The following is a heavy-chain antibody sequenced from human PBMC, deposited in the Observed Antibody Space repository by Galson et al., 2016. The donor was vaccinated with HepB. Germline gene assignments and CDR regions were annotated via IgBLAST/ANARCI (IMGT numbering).Heavy chain of an antibody. CDR3: AKDKVSFYYYGMGV. CDR1: GFIFGEYA. Sequence: SLRLSCAASGFIFGEYAMHWVRQAPGKGLEWVSGITWNSGAIAYADSVKGRFTISRDNAKNTLYLQMNSLRGDDTALYYCAKDKVSFYYYGMGVWGQGTTVTVSS. D-gene: IGHD2-8*01. V-gene: IGHV3-9*01. CDR2: ITWNSGAI. J-gene: IGHJ6*02.